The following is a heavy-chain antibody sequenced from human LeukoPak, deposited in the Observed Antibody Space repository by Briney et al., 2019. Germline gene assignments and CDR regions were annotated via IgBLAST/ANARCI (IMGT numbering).Heavy chain of an antibody. CDR1: XFTFXXXA. D-gene: IGHD3-9*01. CDR3: AKAQRDYDILTGYYG. Sequence: XRLSXXXXXFTFXXXAMSWVRQXPGKGLEWVSAISGSGGSTYYADSVKGRFTISGDNSKNTLYLQMNSLRAEDTAVYYCAKAQRDYDILTGYYGWGQGTLVTVSS. CDR2: ISGSGGST. V-gene: IGHV3-23*01. J-gene: IGHJ4*02.